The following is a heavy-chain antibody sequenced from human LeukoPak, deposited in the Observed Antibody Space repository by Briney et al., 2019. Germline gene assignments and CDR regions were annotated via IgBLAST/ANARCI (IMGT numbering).Heavy chain of an antibody. CDR1: GGSISSYY. CDR3: ARVLVVPAAGEYYFDY. D-gene: IGHD2-2*01. Sequence: SETLSLTCTVSGGSISSYYWSWIRQPPGKGLEWIGYIYYSGSTNYNPSLKSQVTLSADTSKNQFSLKLSSVTAADTAVYYCARVLVVPAAGEYYFDYWGQGTLVTVSS. V-gene: IGHV4-59*12. CDR2: IYYSGST. J-gene: IGHJ4*02.